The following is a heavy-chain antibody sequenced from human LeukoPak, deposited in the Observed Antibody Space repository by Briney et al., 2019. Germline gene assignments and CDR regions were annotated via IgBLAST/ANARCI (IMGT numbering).Heavy chain of an antibody. Sequence: GGSLRLSCAASGFTFSTYGMSWVRQAPGKGLEWVSAISGSGGSTYYADSVKGRFTISRDNSKNTLYLQMNSLRAEDTAVYYCAKDLHWGLDYWSKGTLVTVSS. CDR3: AKDLHWGLDY. CDR2: ISGSGGST. J-gene: IGHJ4*02. D-gene: IGHD7-27*01. V-gene: IGHV3-23*01. CDR1: GFTFSTYG.